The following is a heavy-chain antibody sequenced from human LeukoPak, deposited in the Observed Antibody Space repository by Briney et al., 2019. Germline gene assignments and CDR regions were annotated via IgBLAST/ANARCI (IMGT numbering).Heavy chain of an antibody. CDR1: GFTFSDYY. Sequence: GGSLRLSCAASGFTFSDYYMSWIRQAPGKGLEWISYISSSGTTMSYAVFVKGRFTISRDNAENSLYLQMNSLRAEDTAVYYCAGHPFCTSTNCHLTVWGQGTLVTVSS. CDR3: AGHPFCTSTNCHLTV. CDR2: ISSSGTTM. J-gene: IGHJ4*02. V-gene: IGHV3-11*01. D-gene: IGHD2-2*01.